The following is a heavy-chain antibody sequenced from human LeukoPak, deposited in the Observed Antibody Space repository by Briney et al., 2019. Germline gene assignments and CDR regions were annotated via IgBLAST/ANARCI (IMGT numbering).Heavy chain of an antibody. D-gene: IGHD2-2*01. CDR1: GGSIDSYY. Sequence: KPSETLSLTCTVSGGSIDSYYWGWIRQPPGKGLEWIGYIYYTGSTEYHPSLKSRVTISLDTSKNQFSLKLTSVTAADTAVYYCARVYQSAEYYFDYWGQGNLVSVSS. J-gene: IGHJ4*02. V-gene: IGHV4-59*01. CDR2: IYYTGST. CDR3: ARVYQSAEYYFDY.